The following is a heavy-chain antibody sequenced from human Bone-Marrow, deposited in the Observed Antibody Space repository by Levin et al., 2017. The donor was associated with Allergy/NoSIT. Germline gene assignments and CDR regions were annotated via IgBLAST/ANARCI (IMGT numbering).Heavy chain of an antibody. J-gene: IGHJ4*02. CDR1: GFSFSTYA. CDR2: ISGGGVNS. Sequence: GGSLRLSCAASGFSFSTYAMSWVRQAPGKGLEWVSAISGGGVNSSYADPVKGRFTISRDNSKNTLYLEMNSLRAEDTALYYCAKEDGTSLKDPFDYWGQGTLVTVSS. CDR3: AKEDGTSLKDPFDY. V-gene: IGHV3-23*01. D-gene: IGHD5-24*01.